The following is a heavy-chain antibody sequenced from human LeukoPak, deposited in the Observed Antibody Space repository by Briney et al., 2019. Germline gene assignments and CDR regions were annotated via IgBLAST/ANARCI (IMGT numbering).Heavy chain of an antibody. D-gene: IGHD2-2*01. CDR1: GFTFSNYW. CDR2: INRDGSST. J-gene: IGHJ4*02. V-gene: IGHV3-74*01. Sequence: GGSLRLSCAASGFTFSNYWMHWVRQTPGKGLIWASRINRDGSSTTYADSVKGRFTISRDNAKKTLYLQMDSLRAEDTAVYYCTRDTSSGLDYWGQGTLVTVPS. CDR3: TRDTSSGLDY.